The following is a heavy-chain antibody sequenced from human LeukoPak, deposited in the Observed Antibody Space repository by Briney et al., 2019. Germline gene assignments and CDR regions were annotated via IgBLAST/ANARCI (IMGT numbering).Heavy chain of an antibody. Sequence: GGSLRLSCAASGFTFDDFAMHWVRQAPGKGLEWVSLISGNGYSTYYADSIEGRFTISRDNSRNSLYLQMNSLRSEDTALYYCAKDIRERGYAAFWGQGTLVIVSS. J-gene: IGHJ4*02. D-gene: IGHD3-22*01. CDR2: ISGNGYST. CDR3: AKDIRERGYAAF. V-gene: IGHV3-43*02. CDR1: GFTFDDFA.